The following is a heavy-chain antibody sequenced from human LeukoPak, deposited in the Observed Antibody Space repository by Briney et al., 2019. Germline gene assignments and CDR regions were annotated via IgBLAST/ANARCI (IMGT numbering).Heavy chain of an antibody. D-gene: IGHD4-23*01. CDR1: EGTFSSYA. J-gene: IGHJ6*03. CDR3: ARGYYGGNSDYYYYMDV. V-gene: IGHV1-69*05. CDR2: IIPIFGTA. Sequence: SVKVSCKASEGTFSSYAISWVRQAPGQGLEWMGGIIPIFGTANYAQKIQGRVTITTDESTSTAYMELSSLRSEDTAVYYCARGYYGGNSDYYYYMDVWGKGTTVTVSS.